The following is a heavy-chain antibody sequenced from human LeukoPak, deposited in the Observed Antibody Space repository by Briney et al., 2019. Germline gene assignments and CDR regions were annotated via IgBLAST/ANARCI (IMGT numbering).Heavy chain of an antibody. CDR1: GGSVSSGSYY. CDR3: ARENDAFDI. J-gene: IGHJ3*02. Sequence: PSETLSLTCTVSGGSVSSGSYYWNWIRQPPGKGLEWIGYIYYSGSINYNPSLKSRVTISVDTSKNQFSLKLSSVTAADTAVYYCARENDAFDIWGQGTMVTVSS. CDR2: IYYSGSI. V-gene: IGHV4-61*01.